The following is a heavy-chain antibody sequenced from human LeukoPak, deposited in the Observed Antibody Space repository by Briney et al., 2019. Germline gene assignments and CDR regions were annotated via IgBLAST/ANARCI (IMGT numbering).Heavy chain of an antibody. CDR3: ARVPMTTVTPGYYFDY. D-gene: IGHD4-17*01. V-gene: IGHV4-39*07. CDR2: IYYSGST. J-gene: IGHJ4*02. Sequence: SETLSLTCAVYGGSFSSYYWGWIRQPPGKGLEWIGSIYYSGSTYYNPSLKSRVTISVDTSKNQFSLKLSSVTAADTAVYYCARVPMTTVTPGYYFDYWGQGTLVTVSS. CDR1: GGSFSSYY.